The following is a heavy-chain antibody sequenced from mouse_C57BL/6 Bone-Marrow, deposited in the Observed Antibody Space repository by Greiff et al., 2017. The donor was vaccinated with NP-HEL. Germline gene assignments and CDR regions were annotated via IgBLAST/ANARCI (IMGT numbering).Heavy chain of an antibody. Sequence: QVQLQQPGAELVKPGASVKMSCKASGYTFTSYWITWVKQRPGQGLEWIGDIYPGSGSTNYNEKFKSKATLTVDTSSSTAYMQLSSLTSEDSAVYYGARSYYYGSRYGAMDYWGQGTSVTVSS. CDR3: ARSYYYGSRYGAMDY. V-gene: IGHV1-55*01. CDR2: IYPGSGST. D-gene: IGHD1-1*01. CDR1: GYTFTSYW. J-gene: IGHJ4*01.